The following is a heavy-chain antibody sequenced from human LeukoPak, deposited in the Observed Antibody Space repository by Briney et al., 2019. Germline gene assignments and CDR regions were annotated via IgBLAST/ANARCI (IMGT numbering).Heavy chain of an antibody. J-gene: IGHJ3*02. V-gene: IGHV1-46*03. CDR1: GYTFTSYN. CDR3: ASEVWGSYRFAFDI. D-gene: IGHD3-16*02. Sequence: ASVKVSCKASGYTFTSYNMHWVRQAPGQGLEWMGIINTSGGSTSYAQKFNGRVTMTRDTSTSTVYMELSSLRSEDTAVYYCASEVWGSYRFAFDIWGQGTMVTVAS. CDR2: INTSGGST.